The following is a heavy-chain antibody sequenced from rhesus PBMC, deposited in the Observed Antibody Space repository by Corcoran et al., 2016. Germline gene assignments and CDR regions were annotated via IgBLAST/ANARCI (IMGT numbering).Heavy chain of an antibody. V-gene: IGHV3-136*01. CDR3: TRITAAAGRKYYFDY. CDR1: GFTFSSYD. Sequence: EVQLVESGGGLAQPGGSLRLSCAASGFTFSSYDMSWVRQAPGKGLEWVSYISYTGKTINYADSVKGRFTISRDNAKNSLSLQMSGLSAEDTAVYYCTRITAAAGRKYYFDYWGQGVLVTVSS. J-gene: IGHJ4*01. CDR2: ISYTGKTI. D-gene: IGHD6-25*01.